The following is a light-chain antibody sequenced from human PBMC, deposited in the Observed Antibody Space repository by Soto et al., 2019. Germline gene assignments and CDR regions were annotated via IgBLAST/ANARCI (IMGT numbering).Light chain of an antibody. CDR3: QQYSNWPPVT. V-gene: IGKV3-15*01. CDR2: GAS. CDR1: QSVSSN. Sequence: EIVMTQSPATLSVSPGERATLSCRASQSVSSNLAWYQQKPGQAPRLLIYGASTRATGIPARFSGSGSGTEFTLTISSLQSEDFAVYYCQQYSNWPPVTFGQGTKVE. J-gene: IGKJ1*01.